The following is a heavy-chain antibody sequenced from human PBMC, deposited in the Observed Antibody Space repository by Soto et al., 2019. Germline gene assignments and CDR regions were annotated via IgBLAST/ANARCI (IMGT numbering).Heavy chain of an antibody. D-gene: IGHD3-10*01. J-gene: IGHJ4*02. CDR1: GYTFTSYD. V-gene: IGHV1-8*01. Sequence: ASVKVSCKSSGYTFTSYDFTWVRQAPGQGPEWMGWMNPNSGNTGYAQKFQGRVTMTRDTSISTAYMELSSLTSDDTAVYYCASRGSAGIHFASWGQGTLVTVSS. CDR2: MNPNSGNT. CDR3: ASRGSAGIHFAS.